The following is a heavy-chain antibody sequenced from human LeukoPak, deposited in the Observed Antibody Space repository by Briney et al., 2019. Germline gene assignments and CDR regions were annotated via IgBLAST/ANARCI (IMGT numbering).Heavy chain of an antibody. V-gene: IGHV3-20*04. CDR3: ARDEGSHYNWFDP. Sequence: GGSLRLSCSASGFTFSSYTMNWVRQAPGKGLEWVSGINWNGGSTGYADPVKGRFTISRDNAKNSLYLQMNSLRAEDTALYYCARDEGSHYNWFDPWGQGTLVTVSS. J-gene: IGHJ5*02. CDR1: GFTFSSYT. D-gene: IGHD1-26*01. CDR2: INWNGGST.